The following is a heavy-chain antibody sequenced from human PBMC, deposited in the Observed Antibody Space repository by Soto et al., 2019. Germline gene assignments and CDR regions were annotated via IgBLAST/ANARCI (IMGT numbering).Heavy chain of an antibody. CDR3: AKDQGDGYNYSDY. Sequence: GGSLRLSCAASGFTFSSSGMHWVRQAPGKGLEWVAVISYDGSNKYYADSVKGRFTISRDNSKNTLYLQMNSLRAEDTAVYYCAKDQGDGYNYSDYWGQGTLVTVSS. D-gene: IGHD5-12*01. V-gene: IGHV3-30*18. J-gene: IGHJ4*02. CDR2: ISYDGSNK. CDR1: GFTFSSSG.